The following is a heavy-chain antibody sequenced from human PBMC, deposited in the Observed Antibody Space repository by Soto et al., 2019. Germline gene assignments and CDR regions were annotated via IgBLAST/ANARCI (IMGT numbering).Heavy chain of an antibody. CDR1: GLRFSTYA. J-gene: IGHJ4*02. Sequence: QVQLVESGGGVVQPGRSLRLSCAASGLRFSTYAMQWVRQAPGKGLEWVAVISYDESDKLYADSVKGRFTISKDNTKNTLYLQMNSLRVEDTALYYCVKSQFSDSGGYPLASWGQGTLVTVSS. D-gene: IGHD3-22*01. CDR2: ISYDESDK. CDR3: VKSQFSDSGGYPLAS. V-gene: IGHV3-30*18.